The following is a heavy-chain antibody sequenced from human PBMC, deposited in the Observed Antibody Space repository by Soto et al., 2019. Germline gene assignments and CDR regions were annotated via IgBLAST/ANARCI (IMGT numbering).Heavy chain of an antibody. Sequence: ASVKVSCKASGYTFTSYGISWVRQAPGQGLEWMGWISAYNGNTNYAQKLQGRVTMTTDTSTSTAYMELRSLRSDDTAVYYCARSRARRAAAGTGPYYFDYWHQATLVTVSS. CDR1: GYTFTSYG. D-gene: IGHD6-13*01. CDR3: ARSRARRAAAGTGPYYFDY. J-gene: IGHJ4*02. V-gene: IGHV1-18*01. CDR2: ISAYNGNT.